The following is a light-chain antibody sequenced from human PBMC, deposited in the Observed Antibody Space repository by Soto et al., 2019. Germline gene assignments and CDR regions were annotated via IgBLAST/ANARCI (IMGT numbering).Light chain of an antibody. Sequence: DIQMTQSPSTLSASVGDRVTITCRASQSISSWLAWYQQKPGKAPKLLIYKTSNLESGVPSRFSGSGSGTDFSLTISRLQPDDVATYYCQQYKSFSLTFGGGTRVEVK. J-gene: IGKJ4*01. CDR3: QQYKSFSLT. CDR1: QSISSW. V-gene: IGKV1-5*03. CDR2: KTS.